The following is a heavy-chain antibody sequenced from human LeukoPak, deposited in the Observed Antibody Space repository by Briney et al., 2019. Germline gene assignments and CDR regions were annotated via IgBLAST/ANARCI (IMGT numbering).Heavy chain of an antibody. D-gene: IGHD6-6*01. CDR3: ARSLATQLVVFDY. Sequence: AETLSLTCTVSGGSISTYYWSWIRQPPGKGLEWIGYIYYIGSTNYNPSLKSRVTISIDTSKNQFSLKLSPVTAADTAVYYCARSLATQLVVFDYWGQGTLVTVSS. V-gene: IGHV4-59*08. CDR1: GGSISTYY. CDR2: IYYIGST. J-gene: IGHJ4*02.